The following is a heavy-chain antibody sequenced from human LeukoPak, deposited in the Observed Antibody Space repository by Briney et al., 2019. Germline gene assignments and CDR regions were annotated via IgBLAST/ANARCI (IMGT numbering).Heavy chain of an antibody. D-gene: IGHD6-19*01. CDR2: ISYDGTNK. CDR1: GFTFSSYA. V-gene: IGHV3-30-3*01. J-gene: IGHJ4*02. CDR3: ARETSSGWEFDY. Sequence: GGSLRLSCAASGFTFSSYAMHWVRQAPGKGLEWVAVISYDGTNKYYADSGKGRFTISRDNSKNTLYLQMNSLRAEDTAVYYCARETSSGWEFDYWGQGTLVTVSS.